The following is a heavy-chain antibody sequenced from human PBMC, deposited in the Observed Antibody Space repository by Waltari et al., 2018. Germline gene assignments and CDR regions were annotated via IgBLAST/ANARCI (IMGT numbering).Heavy chain of an antibody. CDR3: ARDREGWGLFDY. J-gene: IGHJ4*02. CDR2: IYYSGRT. CDR1: GGSISSYY. D-gene: IGHD3-16*01. V-gene: IGHV4-59*01. Sequence: QVQLQESGPGLVKPSETLSLTCTVSGGSISSYYWSWIRQPPGKGLEWIGYIYYSGRTTSNPPRKSRVTISVDTSKNHFSLKLSSVTAADTAVYYCARDREGWGLFDYWGQGTLVTVSS.